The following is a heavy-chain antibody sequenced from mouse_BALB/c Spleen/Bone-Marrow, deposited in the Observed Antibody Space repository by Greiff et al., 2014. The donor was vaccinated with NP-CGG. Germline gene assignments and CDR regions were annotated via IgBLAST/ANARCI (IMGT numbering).Heavy chain of an antibody. D-gene: IGHD2-4*01. J-gene: IGHJ1*01. CDR1: GFTFTDYY. CDR3: AREIINDYHWYFDV. V-gene: IGHV7-3*02. Sequence: EVKLMESGGGLVQPGGSLRLSCATSGFTFTDYYMSWVRQPPGKALEWLGFIRNKANGYTTEYSASVKGRFTISRDNSQSILYLQMNTLRTKDSATYHGAREIINDYHWYFDVWGAGTTVTVSS. CDR2: IRNKANGYTT.